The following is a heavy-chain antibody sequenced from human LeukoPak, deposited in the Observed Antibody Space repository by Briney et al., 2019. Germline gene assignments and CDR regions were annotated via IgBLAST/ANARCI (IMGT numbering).Heavy chain of an antibody. Sequence: SETLSLTCTVPGGSISSFHWNWIRQSPGRGLEWIGYIYGGGVTNYNPSLRFRVTMSLDTSKNKFSLNLKSVTAEDTAVYYCARSVGSNWSYFFDYWGQGTLVSVSS. J-gene: IGHJ4*02. CDR1: GGSISSFH. D-gene: IGHD6-13*01. V-gene: IGHV4-59*01. CDR3: ARSVGSNWSYFFDY. CDR2: IYGGGVT.